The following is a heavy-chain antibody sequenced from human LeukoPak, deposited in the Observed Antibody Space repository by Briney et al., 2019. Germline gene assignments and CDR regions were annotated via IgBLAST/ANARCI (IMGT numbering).Heavy chain of an antibody. CDR2: LSGSGGST. J-gene: IGHJ3*02. CDR3: ARGLRNTDTFDI. Sequence: PGGSLRLSCAASGFTFSTYVMTWVRQAPGKGLEWVSALSGSGGSTFYADSVKGRFTISRDNSKNTVYLQMNSLRAEDTAVYYCARGLRNTDTFDIWGQGTMVTVSS. V-gene: IGHV3-23*01. CDR1: GFTFSTYV.